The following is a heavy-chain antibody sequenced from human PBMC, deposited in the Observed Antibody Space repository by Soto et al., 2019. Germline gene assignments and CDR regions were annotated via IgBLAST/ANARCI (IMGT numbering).Heavy chain of an antibody. J-gene: IGHJ6*03. Sequence: EVQLLESGGGLVQPGGSLRLSCAASGFTFSSYAMSWVRQAPGKGLEWVSAISGSGGSTYYADSVKGRFTISRDNSKNTLYLQMNSLRAEDTAVYYCASTEGVGPAAMADYYYYMDVWGKGTTVTVSS. D-gene: IGHD2-2*01. CDR2: ISGSGGST. V-gene: IGHV3-23*01. CDR3: ASTEGVGPAAMADYYYYMDV. CDR1: GFTFSSYA.